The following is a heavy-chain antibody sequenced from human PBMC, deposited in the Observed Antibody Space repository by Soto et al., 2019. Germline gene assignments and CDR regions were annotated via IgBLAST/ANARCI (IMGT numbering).Heavy chain of an antibody. CDR3: AKDPVRYSSGYNWFDP. V-gene: IGHV3-9*01. CDR1: GFTFDDYA. Sequence: PGGSLRLSCAASGFTFDDYAMHWVRQAPGKGLEWVSGISWNSGSIGYADSVKGRFTISRDNAKNSLYLQMNSLRAEDTALYYCAKDPVRYSSGYNWFDPWGQGTLVTVSS. CDR2: ISWNSGSI. J-gene: IGHJ5*02. D-gene: IGHD6-19*01.